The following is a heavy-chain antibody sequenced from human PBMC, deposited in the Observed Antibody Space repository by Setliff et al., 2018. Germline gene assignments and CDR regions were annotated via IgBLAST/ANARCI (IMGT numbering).Heavy chain of an antibody. CDR1: GGSISSGSYY. V-gene: IGHV4-61*09. D-gene: IGHD6-6*01. CDR2: IYSSGST. CDR3: ARDLYSSSSGGFYYYYYYMDV. J-gene: IGHJ6*03. Sequence: PSETLSLTCTVSGGSISSGSYYWSWIRQPAGKGLEWIGHIYSSGSTNYNPSLKSRVTISVDRSKNQFSLKLSSVIAADTAVYYCARDLYSSSSGGFYYYYYYMDVWG.